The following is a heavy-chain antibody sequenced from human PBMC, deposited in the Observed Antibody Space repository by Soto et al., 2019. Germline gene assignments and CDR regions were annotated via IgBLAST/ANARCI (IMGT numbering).Heavy chain of an antibody. V-gene: IGHV3-30-3*01. Sequence: QVQLEESGGGVVQPGRSLRLSCAASGFTFSSHAMHWVRQAPGKGLEWVAVTSYDGSKKYYADSVKGRFTISRDNFKNTLHLQMDSLRPEDTAVYHCVRDRVVACIGEVDYWGQGTLVTVSS. CDR3: VRDRVVACIGEVDY. J-gene: IGHJ4*02. CDR1: GFTFSSHA. CDR2: TSYDGSKK. D-gene: IGHD6-19*01.